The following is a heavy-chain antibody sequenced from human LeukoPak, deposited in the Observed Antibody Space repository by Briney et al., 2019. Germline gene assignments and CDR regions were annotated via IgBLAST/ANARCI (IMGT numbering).Heavy chain of an antibody. J-gene: IGHJ6*02. Sequence: GASVKVSCKASGYTFTSYAMHWVRQAPGQRLEWMGWINAGNGNTKYSQKFQGRVTITRDTSASTAYMELSSLRSEDTAVYYCARSDYYGSSGYSYCYYGMDVWGQGTTVTVSS. CDR1: GYTFTSYA. D-gene: IGHD3-22*01. V-gene: IGHV1-3*01. CDR3: ARSDYYGSSGYSYCYYGMDV. CDR2: INAGNGNT.